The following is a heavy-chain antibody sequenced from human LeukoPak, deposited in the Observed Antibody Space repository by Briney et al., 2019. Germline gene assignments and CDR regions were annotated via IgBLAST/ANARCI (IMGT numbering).Heavy chain of an antibody. CDR1: GYTFTSYY. CDR3: ARDLRVTVNNRRSVAEIY. D-gene: IGHD6-19*01. V-gene: IGHV1-46*01. J-gene: IGHJ4*02. Sequence: ASVKVSCKASGYTFTSYYMHWVRQAPGQGLERMGIINPSGGSTSYAQKFQGRVTMTRDTSTSTVYMELSSLRSEDTAVYYCARDLRVTVNNRRSVAEIYWGQGTLVTVSS. CDR2: INPSGGST.